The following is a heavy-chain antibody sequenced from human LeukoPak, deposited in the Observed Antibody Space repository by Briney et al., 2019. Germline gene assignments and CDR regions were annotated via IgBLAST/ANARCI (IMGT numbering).Heavy chain of an antibody. Sequence: SVKVSCKASGYTFTSYGISWVRQAPGQGLEWMGRIIPIFGIANYAQKFQGRVTITADKSTSTAYMELSSLRSEDTAVYYCARGVQDVVVTSPLYYYGMDVWGQGTTVTVSS. V-gene: IGHV1-69*04. D-gene: IGHD2-21*02. J-gene: IGHJ6*02. CDR1: GYTFTSYG. CDR2: IIPIFGIA. CDR3: ARGVQDVVVTSPLYYYGMDV.